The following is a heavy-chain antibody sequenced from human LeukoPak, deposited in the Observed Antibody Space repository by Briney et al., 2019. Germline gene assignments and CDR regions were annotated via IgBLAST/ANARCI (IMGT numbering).Heavy chain of an antibody. J-gene: IGHJ4*02. CDR3: ARVGSSSVGGLDY. CDR1: GGSISSSNW. V-gene: IGHV4-4*02. CDR2: IYHSGST. D-gene: IGHD6-13*01. Sequence: PSETLSLTCAVSGGSISSSNWWSWVRQPPGKGLEWIGEIYHSGSTNYNPSLKSRVTISVDKSKNQFSLKLSSVTAADTAVYYCARVGSSSVGGLDYWGQGTLVTVSS.